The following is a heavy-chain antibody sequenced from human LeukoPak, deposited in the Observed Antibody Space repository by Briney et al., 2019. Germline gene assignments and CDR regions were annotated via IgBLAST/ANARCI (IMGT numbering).Heavy chain of an antibody. V-gene: IGHV3-30*02. Sequence: GGSLRLSCAASGFTFSSYGMHWVRQAPGKGLEWVAFIRYDGSNKYYADSVKGRFTISRDNSKNTLYLQMNSLRAEDTAVYYCAKDWQIDRYSYGDPYYYYYYMDVWGKGTTVTISS. D-gene: IGHD5-18*01. J-gene: IGHJ6*03. CDR3: AKDWQIDRYSYGDPYYYYYYMDV. CDR2: IRYDGSNK. CDR1: GFTFSSYG.